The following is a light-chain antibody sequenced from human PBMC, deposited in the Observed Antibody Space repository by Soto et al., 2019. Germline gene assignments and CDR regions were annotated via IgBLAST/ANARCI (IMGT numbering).Light chain of an antibody. CDR3: QQLNSYPLT. CDR2: AAS. Sequence: DIQLTQAPSFLSASVGDRVTITCRASQGISTYLVWYQQKPGKAPKLLIYAASTLQSGVPSRFSGSGSGTEFTLTISSLQPEDVATYYCQQLNSYPLTFGGGTKVEIK. CDR1: QGISTY. V-gene: IGKV1-9*01. J-gene: IGKJ4*01.